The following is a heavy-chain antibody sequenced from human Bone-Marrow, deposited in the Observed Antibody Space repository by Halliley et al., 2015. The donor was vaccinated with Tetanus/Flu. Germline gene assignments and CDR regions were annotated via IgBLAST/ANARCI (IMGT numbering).Heavy chain of an antibody. J-gene: IGHJ4*02. CDR3: ARSPLPLDGRTEFDY. CDR2: LYSGGAP. V-gene: IGHV3-53*01. D-gene: IGHD1-26*01. Sequence: VSVLYSGGAPYYADSVKGRFTISRDNSKNTLSLQMNRLTPDDTAVYYCARSPLPLDGRTEFDYWGQGTLVTVSS.